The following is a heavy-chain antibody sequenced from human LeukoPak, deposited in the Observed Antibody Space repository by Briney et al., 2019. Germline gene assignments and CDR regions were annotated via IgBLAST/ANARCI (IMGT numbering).Heavy chain of an antibody. J-gene: IGHJ4*02. D-gene: IGHD1-26*01. CDR3: ARDRVGATDYFDY. CDR2: ISYDGSNK. Sequence: QPGRSLRLSCAASGFTFSSYAMHWVRQAPGKGLEWVAVISYDGSNKYYADSVKGRFTISRDNSKNTLYQQMNSLRAEDTAVYYCARDRVGATDYFDYWGQGTLVTVSS. V-gene: IGHV3-30-3*01. CDR1: GFTFSSYA.